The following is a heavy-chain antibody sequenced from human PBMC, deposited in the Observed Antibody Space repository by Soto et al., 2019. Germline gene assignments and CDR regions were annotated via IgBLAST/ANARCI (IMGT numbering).Heavy chain of an antibody. J-gene: IGHJ4*02. D-gene: IGHD3-3*01. CDR2: INPYNGNP. Sequence: QVQLVQSGAEVKKPGASVKVSCKASGYTFSDYGITWVRQAPGQGLEWMGWINPYNGNPNYAQNLQGRVSMTTDTSTNIDDLELRNRRSDDTSMYDCARDAKGIHGSESVYPGYWGQGTLVTVSS. CDR3: ARDAKGIHGSESVYPGY. V-gene: IGHV1-18*01. CDR1: GYTFSDYG.